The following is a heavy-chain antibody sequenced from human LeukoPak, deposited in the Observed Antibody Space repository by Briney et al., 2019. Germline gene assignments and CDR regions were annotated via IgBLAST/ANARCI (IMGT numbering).Heavy chain of an antibody. CDR3: ARGEAYYDFWSGYYC. D-gene: IGHD3-3*01. CDR1: GFTFSSYW. Sequence: GGSLRLSCAASGFTFSSYWMHWVRQAPGQGLVWVSRINSDGSSTSYADSVKGRFTISRDNAKNTLYLQMNSLRAEDTAVYYCARGEAYYDFWSGYYCWGQGTLVTVSS. V-gene: IGHV3-74*01. J-gene: IGHJ4*02. CDR2: INSDGSST.